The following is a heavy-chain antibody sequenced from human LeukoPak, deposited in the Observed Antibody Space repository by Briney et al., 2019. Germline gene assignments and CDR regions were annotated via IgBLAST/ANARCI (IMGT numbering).Heavy chain of an antibody. D-gene: IGHD3-10*01. J-gene: IGHJ3*02. CDR2: ISGSGGNT. V-gene: IGHV3-23*01. CDR1: GFTFSIYA. CDR3: ARAAYGSGPKLGYDAFDI. Sequence: GGSLRLSCAASGFTFSIYAMSWVRQAPGKGLEWVSTISGSGGNTYYADSVKGRFTISRDNSKNTLYLQMNSLRAEDTAVYYCARAAYGSGPKLGYDAFDIWGQGTMVTVSS.